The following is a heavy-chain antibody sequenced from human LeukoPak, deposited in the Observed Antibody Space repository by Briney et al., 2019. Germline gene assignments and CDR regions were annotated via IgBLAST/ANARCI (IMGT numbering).Heavy chain of an antibody. CDR1: GGSFSGYY. V-gene: IGHV4-34*01. D-gene: IGHD1-1*01. J-gene: IGHJ3*02. CDR2: INHSGST. CDR3: ARDHRTGTGTTFSDAFDI. Sequence: SETLSLTCAVYGGSFSGYYWSWIRQPPGKGLEWIGEINHSGSTNYNPSLKSRVTISVDTSKNQFSLKLSSVTAADTAVYYCARDHRTGTGTTFSDAFDIWGQGTMVTVSS.